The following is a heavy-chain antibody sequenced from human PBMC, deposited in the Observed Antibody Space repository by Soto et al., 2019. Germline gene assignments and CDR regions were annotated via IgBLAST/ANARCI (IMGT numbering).Heavy chain of an antibody. V-gene: IGHV3-23*01. D-gene: IGHD5-18*01. Sequence: GGSLRLSRAASGFTFSNYAMTWVRQAPGKGLEWVSAISSGGTYTDYADSVKGRFTLSRDNSKNMVYPQMHSLRAEDTAVYHCAKESSGYNYGFYNYFDYWGQGTLVTVSS. CDR3: AKESSGYNYGFYNYFDY. CDR1: GFTFSNYA. CDR2: ISSGGTYT. J-gene: IGHJ4*02.